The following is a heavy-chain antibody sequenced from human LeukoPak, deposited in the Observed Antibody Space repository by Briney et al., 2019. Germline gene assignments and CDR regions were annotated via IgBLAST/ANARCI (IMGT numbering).Heavy chain of an antibody. CDR3: ARSIIGTRSKFDY. Sequence: AETLSLTCTVSGGSISSYYWSWIRQPPGKGLEWIGYVYYSGSTNYNPSLKSRVTISVDTSKNHFSLKLSSVTAADTAVYSCARSIIGTRSKFDYWGQGTLVTVSS. V-gene: IGHV4-59*08. CDR1: GGSISSYY. D-gene: IGHD1/OR15-1a*01. J-gene: IGHJ4*02. CDR2: VYYSGST.